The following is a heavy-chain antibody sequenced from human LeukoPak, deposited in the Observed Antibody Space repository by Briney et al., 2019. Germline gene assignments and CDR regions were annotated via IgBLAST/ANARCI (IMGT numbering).Heavy chain of an antibody. CDR3: ARVVPYYYDSSGYNDY. Sequence: SETLSLTYAVYGGSFSGYYWSWIRQPPGKGLEWIGEINHSGSTNYNPSLKSRATISVDTSKNQFSLKLSSVTAADTAVYYCARVVPYYYDSSGYNDYWGQGTLVTVSS. CDR2: INHSGST. D-gene: IGHD3-22*01. CDR1: GGSFSGYY. J-gene: IGHJ4*02. V-gene: IGHV4-34*01.